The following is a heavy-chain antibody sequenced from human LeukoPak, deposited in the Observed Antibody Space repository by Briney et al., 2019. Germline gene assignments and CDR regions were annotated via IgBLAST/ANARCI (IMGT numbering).Heavy chain of an antibody. CDR1: GGSIRSYY. CDR2: IYYTGGS. Sequence: SETLSLTCTVSGGSIRSYYWSWIRQPPGKGLEWIGYIYYTGGSDYTPSLKSRVTVSVDTSKNQFSLKLSSVTAADTAVYYCARQSHPSGTDFDYWGQGTLVTVSS. CDR3: ARQSHPSGTDFDY. V-gene: IGHV4-59*08. J-gene: IGHJ4*02. D-gene: IGHD6-19*01.